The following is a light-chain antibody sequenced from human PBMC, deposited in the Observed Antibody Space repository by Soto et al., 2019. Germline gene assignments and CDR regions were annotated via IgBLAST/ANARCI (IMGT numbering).Light chain of an antibody. J-gene: IGLJ1*01. V-gene: IGLV2-8*01. CDR1: SSDVGGYNY. CDR3: SSYAGSNNRVYV. Sequence: QSVLTQPPSASGSPGQSVTISCTGTSSDVGGYNYVSWYQQHPGKAPKLMIYEVSKRPSGVPDRFSGSKSGNTASLTVSGLQAEDEADYYCSSYAGSNNRVYVFGTGTKVTV. CDR2: EVS.